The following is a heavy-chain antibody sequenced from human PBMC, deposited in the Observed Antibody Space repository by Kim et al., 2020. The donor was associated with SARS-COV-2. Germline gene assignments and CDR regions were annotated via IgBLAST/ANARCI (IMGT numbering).Heavy chain of an antibody. V-gene: IGHV3-49*04. CDR1: GFTFGDYA. CDR3: TRDWPGARSGWYPARSVWGPTAIGY. D-gene: IGHD6-19*01. CDR2: IRSKAYGGTT. J-gene: IGHJ4*02. Sequence: GGSLRLSCTASGFTFGDYAMSWVRQAPGKGLEWVGFIRSKAYGGTTEYAASVKGRFTISRDDSKSIAYLQMNSLKTEDTAVYYCTRDWPGARSGWYPARSVWGPTAIGYWGQGTLVTVSS.